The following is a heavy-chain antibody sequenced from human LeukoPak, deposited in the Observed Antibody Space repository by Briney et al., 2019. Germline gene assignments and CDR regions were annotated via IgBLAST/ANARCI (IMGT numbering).Heavy chain of an antibody. V-gene: IGHV4-39*01. D-gene: IGHD5-24*01. CDR3: ATERDGYKFDY. Sequence: RSSETLSLTCTVSGGSISSSSYYWGWIRQPPGKGLEWIGSIYYSGSTYYNPSLKSRVTISVDTSKNQFSLKLSSVTAADTAVYYCATERDGYKFDYWGQGTLVTVSS. J-gene: IGHJ4*02. CDR1: GGSISSSSYY. CDR2: IYYSGST.